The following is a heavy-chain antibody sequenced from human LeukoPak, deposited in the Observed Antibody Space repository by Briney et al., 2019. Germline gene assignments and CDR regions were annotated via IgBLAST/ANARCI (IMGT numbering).Heavy chain of an antibody. V-gene: IGHV3-7*01. D-gene: IGHD2-2*01. CDR1: GFTFSSYW. CDR2: IKQDGSEK. J-gene: IGHJ4*02. CDR3: ARGPNYCSSTSCYATGFDY. Sequence: GGSLRLSCAASGFTFSSYWMTWVRQAPGKGLEWVANIKQDGSEKYYVDSVKGRFTISRDTAKNSLYLQMNSLRAEDTVVYYCARGPNYCSSTSCYATGFDYWGQGTLVTVSS.